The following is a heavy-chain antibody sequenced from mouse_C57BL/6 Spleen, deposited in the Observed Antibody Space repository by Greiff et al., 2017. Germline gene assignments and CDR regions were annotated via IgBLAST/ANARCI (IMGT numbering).Heavy chain of an antibody. Sequence: EVQLQQSGTVLARPGASVKMSCKTSGYTFTSYWMHWVKQRPGQGLEWMGAIYPGNSVTSYNQKFKGKAKLTEVTSASTAYMELSSLTNEDAAVYCCTRCGTTVVPHYWGQGTTLTVSS. CDR2: IYPGNSVT. V-gene: IGHV1-5*01. D-gene: IGHD1-1*01. CDR1: GYTFTSYW. J-gene: IGHJ2*01. CDR3: TRCGTTVVPHY.